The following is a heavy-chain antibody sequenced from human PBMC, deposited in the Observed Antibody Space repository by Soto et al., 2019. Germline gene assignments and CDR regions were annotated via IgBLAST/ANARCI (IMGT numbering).Heavy chain of an antibody. CDR3: AKGERYFDWLSDS. CDR1: GFSFSSYT. CDR2: ISGSGGST. Sequence: EVQLLESGGDLVQPGGSLRLSCAASGFSFSSYTMTWVRQPPGKGLEWVSSISGSGGSTYYAESVKGRFIISRDNSKDTVDLQMSGLRAEDTAIYFCAKGERYFDWLSDSWGQGTLVAVSS. J-gene: IGHJ4*02. V-gene: IGHV3-23*01. D-gene: IGHD3-9*01.